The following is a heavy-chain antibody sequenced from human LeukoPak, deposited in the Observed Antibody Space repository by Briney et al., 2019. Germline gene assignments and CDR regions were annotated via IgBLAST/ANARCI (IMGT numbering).Heavy chain of an antibody. V-gene: IGHV1-8*01. Sequence: ASVKASCKASGYTFTSYDINWVRQATGQGLEWMGWMNPNSGNTGYAQKFQGRVTMTRNTSISTAYMELSSLRSEDTAVYYCASVTGYSSSPGDYWGQGTLVTVSS. CDR2: MNPNSGNT. J-gene: IGHJ4*02. CDR3: ASVTGYSSSPGDY. CDR1: GYTFTSYD. D-gene: IGHD6-13*01.